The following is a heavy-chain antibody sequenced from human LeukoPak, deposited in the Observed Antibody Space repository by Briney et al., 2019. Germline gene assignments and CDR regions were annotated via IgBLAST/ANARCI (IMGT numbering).Heavy chain of an antibody. J-gene: IGHJ4*02. D-gene: IGHD1-1*01. V-gene: IGHV4-59*11. Sequence: PSETLSLTCTVSDGSISSHYWSWIRQPPGKGLEWIGYMYYSGSTKYKPSLKSRVIISVDMSENQFSLKLSSVTAADTAVYYCARQGDWNYVDYWGQGTLVTVSS. CDR2: MYYSGST. CDR1: DGSISSHY. CDR3: ARQGDWNYVDY.